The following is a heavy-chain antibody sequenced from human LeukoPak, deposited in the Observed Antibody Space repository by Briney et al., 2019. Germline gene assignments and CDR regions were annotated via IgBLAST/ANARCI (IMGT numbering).Heavy chain of an antibody. J-gene: IGHJ4*02. Sequence: GGSLRLSCAASGFTFSIYSMSWVRQAPGKGLEWVSYISGSTITIHYADSAKGRFTISRDNSKNTLYLQMNSLRAEDTAVYYCAKDFYGDLDYWGQGTLVTVSS. CDR1: GFTFSIYS. CDR2: ISGSTITI. D-gene: IGHD4-17*01. CDR3: AKDFYGDLDY. V-gene: IGHV3-48*01.